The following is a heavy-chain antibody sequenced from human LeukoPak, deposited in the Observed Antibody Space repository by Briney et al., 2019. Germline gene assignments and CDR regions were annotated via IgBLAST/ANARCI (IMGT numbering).Heavy chain of an antibody. J-gene: IGHJ4*02. V-gene: IGHV3-74*01. Sequence: GGSLRLSCAASGFTFSSYWMNWVRQAPGKGLVWVSRIASDGSSTTYADSVKGRFSISRDNAKNTLYLQMNSLRVEDTAVYYCARGRPHGNDYWGQGTLVTISS. D-gene: IGHD4-23*01. CDR3: ARGRPHGNDY. CDR1: GFTFSSYW. CDR2: IASDGSST.